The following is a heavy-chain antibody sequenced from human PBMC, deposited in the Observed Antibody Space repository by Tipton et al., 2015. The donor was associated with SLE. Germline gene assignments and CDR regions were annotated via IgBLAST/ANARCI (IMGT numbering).Heavy chain of an antibody. D-gene: IGHD3-10*01. CDR2: IYVSGTT. V-gene: IGHV3-66*01. J-gene: IGHJ4*02. CDR1: GFTVSSNY. CDR3: ARKRTLWFGELPDFDY. Sequence: SLRLSCAASGFTVSSNYMSWVRQAPGKGLEWVSVIYVSGTTYYADSVRGRFTISRDNARNSVFLQMSSLRGEDTALYYCARKRTLWFGELPDFDYWGQGTLVTVSS.